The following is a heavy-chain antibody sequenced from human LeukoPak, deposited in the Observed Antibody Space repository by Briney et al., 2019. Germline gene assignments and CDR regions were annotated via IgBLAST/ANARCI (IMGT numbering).Heavy chain of an antibody. CDR2: ISSSGGTT. J-gene: IGHJ4*02. CDR3: AKDRNGWPTNFDS. CDR1: GFTFSTYA. Sequence: GGFLRLSCAASGFTFSTYAVNSVRHAPGKGLEWVSAISSSGGTTYYADSVKGWFITYRDNSKNTLCMQINSQTAQEPGIYFCAKDRNGWPTNFDSWGQGTLVTVSA. D-gene: IGHD6-19*01. V-gene: IGHV3-23*01.